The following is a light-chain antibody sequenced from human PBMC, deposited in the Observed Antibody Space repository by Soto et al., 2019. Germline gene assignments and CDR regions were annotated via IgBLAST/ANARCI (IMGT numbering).Light chain of an antibody. CDR1: QDISNY. V-gene: IGKV1-33*01. CDR2: DAS. CDR3: QQFDNLPIT. J-gene: IGKJ5*01. Sequence: DIPMTQSPSSLSASIGDRVTISCQASQDISNYLNWYQQKPGKAPKLLIFDASNLETGVPSRFSGSGSGTDFTFTISSLQPEDIATYYCQQFDNLPITFGQGTRLDVK.